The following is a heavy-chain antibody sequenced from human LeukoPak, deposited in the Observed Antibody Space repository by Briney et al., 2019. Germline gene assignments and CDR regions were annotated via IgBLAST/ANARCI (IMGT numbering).Heavy chain of an antibody. CDR1: GGSISSNY. CDR3: ARGGSGSYQPYYFDY. Sequence: SETLSLTCSVSGGSISSNYWSWIRQPPGKGLEWIGYIYYSGSTYYNPSLKSRVTISVDTSKNQFSLKLSSVTTADTAVDYCARGGSGSYQPYYFDYWGQGTLVTVSS. D-gene: IGHD3-10*01. J-gene: IGHJ4*02. V-gene: IGHV4-59*12. CDR2: IYYSGST.